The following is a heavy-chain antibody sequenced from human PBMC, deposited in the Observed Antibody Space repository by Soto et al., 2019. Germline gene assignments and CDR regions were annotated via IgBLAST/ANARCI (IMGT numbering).Heavy chain of an antibody. J-gene: IGHJ4*02. CDR3: ARDPSITTYPFDY. CDR1: GYTFTGYY. V-gene: IGHV1-2*02. Sequence: ASVKVSCKASGYTFTGYYMHWVRQAPGQGLEWMGWINPNSGGTNYAQKFQGRVTMTRDTSINTAYMELSRLRSDDTAVYYCARDPSITTYPFDYWGQGTLVTVSS. CDR2: INPNSGGT. D-gene: IGHD3-22*01.